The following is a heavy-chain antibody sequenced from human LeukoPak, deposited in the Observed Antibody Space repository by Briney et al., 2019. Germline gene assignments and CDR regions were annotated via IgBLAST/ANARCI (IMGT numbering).Heavy chain of an antibody. D-gene: IGHD2-15*01. V-gene: IGHV1-18*01. Sequence: GASVKVSCKASGYTFTSYGISWVRQAPGQGLEWMGWISAYNGNTNYAQKLQGRVTMTTDTSTSTAYMELRSLRSDDPAVYYCARIDCSGGSCYSSDYYYYYMDVWGKGTTVTISS. CDR2: ISAYNGNT. CDR3: ARIDCSGGSCYSSDYYYYYMDV. J-gene: IGHJ6*03. CDR1: GYTFTSYG.